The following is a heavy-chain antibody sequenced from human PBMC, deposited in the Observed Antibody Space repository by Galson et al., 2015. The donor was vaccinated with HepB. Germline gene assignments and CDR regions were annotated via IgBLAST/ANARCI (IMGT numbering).Heavy chain of an antibody. D-gene: IGHD3-10*01. CDR2: ISGSGGST. CDR1: GFTFSSYA. Sequence: SLRLSCAASGFTFSSYAMSWVRQAPGQGLEWVSAISGSGGSTYYADSVKGRFTISRDNSKNTLYLQMNSLRAEDTAVYYCANPFGARYGDGMDVWGQGTTVTVSS. J-gene: IGHJ6*02. V-gene: IGHV3-23*01. CDR3: ANPFGARYGDGMDV.